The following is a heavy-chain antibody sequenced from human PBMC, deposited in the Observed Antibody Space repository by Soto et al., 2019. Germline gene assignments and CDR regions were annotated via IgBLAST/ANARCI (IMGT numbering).Heavy chain of an antibody. D-gene: IGHD3-3*01. CDR1: GGTFSSYA. Sequence: ASVKVSCKASGGTFSSYAISWVRQAPGQGLEWMGGIIPIFGTANYAQKFQGRVTITADESTSTAYMELSSLRSEDTAVYYCARFKEPRFLEWLVSPYGMDVWGQGTTVTVSS. V-gene: IGHV1-69*13. J-gene: IGHJ6*02. CDR3: ARFKEPRFLEWLVSPYGMDV. CDR2: IIPIFGTA.